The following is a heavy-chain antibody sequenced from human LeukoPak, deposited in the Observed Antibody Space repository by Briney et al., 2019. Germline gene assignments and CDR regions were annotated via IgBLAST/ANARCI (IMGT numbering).Heavy chain of an antibody. CDR2: ISAYNSNT. CDR3: AKTPGYYDSSGHYSDY. D-gene: IGHD3-22*01. V-gene: IGHV1-18*01. Sequence: ASVKVSCKATGYTFTAHYMHWVRQAPGQGLEWMGWISAYNSNTNSAQNLQGRVTLTTDTSTSTAYMELRSLRSDDTAVYYCAKTPGYYDSSGHYSDYWGQGTLVTVSS. CDR1: GYTFTAHY. J-gene: IGHJ4*02.